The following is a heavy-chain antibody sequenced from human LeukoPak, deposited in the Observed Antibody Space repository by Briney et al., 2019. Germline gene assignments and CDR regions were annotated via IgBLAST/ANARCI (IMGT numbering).Heavy chain of an antibody. D-gene: IGHD3-9*01. V-gene: IGHV3-30*18. J-gene: IGHJ4*02. CDR1: GITLSDYW. CDR3: AKAANYDILTGYYLDY. CDR2: ISYDGSNK. Sequence: GGSLRLSCAASGITLSDYWMHWVRQAPGKGLEWVAVISYDGSNKYYADSVKGRFTISRDNSKNTLYLQMNNLRAEDTAIYYCAKAANYDILTGYYLDYWGQGTLVTVSS.